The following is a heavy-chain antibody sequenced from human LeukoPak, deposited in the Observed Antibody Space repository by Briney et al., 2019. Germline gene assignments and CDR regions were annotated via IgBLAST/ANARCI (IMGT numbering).Heavy chain of an antibody. J-gene: IGHJ4*02. V-gene: IGHV3-30*03. CDR1: GFTFSSYG. CDR2: ISYDGSNK. CDR3: ASYGSGSYTSY. Sequence: PGGSLRLSCAASGFTFSSYGMHWVRQAPGKGLEWVAVISYDGSNKYYADSVKGRFTISRDNSKNTLYLQMNSLRAEDTAVYYCASYGSGSYTSYWGQGTLVTVSS. D-gene: IGHD3-10*01.